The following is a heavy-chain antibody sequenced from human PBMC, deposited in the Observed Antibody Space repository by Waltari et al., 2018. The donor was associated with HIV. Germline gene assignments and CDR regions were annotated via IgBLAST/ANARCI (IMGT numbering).Heavy chain of an antibody. J-gene: IGHJ4*02. CDR3: AKMVSGSYLDY. Sequence: QVQLQESGPGLVKPSETLSLTCAVSGYSISSGYSWGWIRPPPGKGLEWIGSIYHSGSTYYNPSLKSRVTISVDTSKNQFSLKLSSVTAADTAVYYCAKMVSGSYLDYWGQGTLVTVSS. D-gene: IGHD1-26*01. V-gene: IGHV4-38-2*01. CDR1: GYSISSGYS. CDR2: IYHSGST.